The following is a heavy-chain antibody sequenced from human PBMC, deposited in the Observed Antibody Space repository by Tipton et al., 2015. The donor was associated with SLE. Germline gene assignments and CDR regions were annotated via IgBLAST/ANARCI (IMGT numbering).Heavy chain of an antibody. D-gene: IGHD2-15*01. J-gene: IGHJ6*02. Sequence: SLRLSCAASGFTFSSYDMHWVRQAPGKGLEWVAVISYDGSNKYYADSMKGRFTISRDNSKNTLYLQMNSLRAEDTAVYYCAGRIGGYYGMDVWGQGTTVTVSS. CDR2: ISYDGSNK. V-gene: IGHV3-30*04. CDR3: AGRIGGYYGMDV. CDR1: GFTFSSYD.